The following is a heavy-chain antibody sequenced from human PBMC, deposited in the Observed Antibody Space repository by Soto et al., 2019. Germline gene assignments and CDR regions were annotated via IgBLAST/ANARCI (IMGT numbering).Heavy chain of an antibody. CDR3: ARQNQEGYYYDGVDV. CDR2: IYPGDSTT. V-gene: IGHV5-51*01. CDR1: GYSFTNYW. Sequence: PGESLKISCKASGYSFTNYWVAWVRQMPGKGLECMGIIYPGDSTTRYGPSFQGQVTISADKSISTAYLQWSSLKASDTAMYYCARQNQEGYYYDGVDVWSQGTTVTVSS. J-gene: IGHJ6*02.